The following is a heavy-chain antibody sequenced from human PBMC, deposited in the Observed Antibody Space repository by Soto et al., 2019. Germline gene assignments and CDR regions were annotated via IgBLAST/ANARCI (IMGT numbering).Heavy chain of an antibody. Sequence: QVQLVESGGGVVQPGRSLRLSCAASGFTFSSYAMHWVRQAPGKGLEWVSVISYDGSNTYYADSVKGRLTISRDNSKNTLYLQMNSLRPEDTAVYYCARARGLGGNPEYIYYYGMDVWGQGTTVTVSS. CDR1: GFTFSSYA. CDR2: ISYDGSNT. J-gene: IGHJ6*02. D-gene: IGHD1-1*01. CDR3: ARARGLGGNPEYIYYYGMDV. V-gene: IGHV3-30-3*01.